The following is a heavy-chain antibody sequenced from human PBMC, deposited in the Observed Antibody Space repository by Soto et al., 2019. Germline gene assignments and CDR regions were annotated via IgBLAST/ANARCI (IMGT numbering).Heavy chain of an antibody. Sequence: GGSLRLSCTASGFTFGDYAMSWVRQAPGKGLEWVGFIRSKAYGGTTEYAASVKGRFTISRDDSKSIAYLQMNSLKTEDTAVYYCTRDSHYDSSGYYGLDYYYYGMDVWGQGTTVTVSS. V-gene: IGHV3-49*04. CDR3: TRDSHYDSSGYYGLDYYYYGMDV. CDR1: GFTFGDYA. J-gene: IGHJ6*02. CDR2: IRSKAYGGTT. D-gene: IGHD3-22*01.